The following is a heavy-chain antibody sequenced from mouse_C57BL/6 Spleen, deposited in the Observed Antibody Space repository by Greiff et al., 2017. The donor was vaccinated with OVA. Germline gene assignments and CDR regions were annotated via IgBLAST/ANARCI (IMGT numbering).Heavy chain of an antibody. CDR1: GYTFTSYW. D-gene: IGHD1-1*01. Sequence: QVQLKQPGAELVKPGASVKMSCKASGYTFTSYWITWVKQRPGQGLEWIGDIYPGSGSTNYNEKFKSKATLTVDTSSSTAYMQLSSLTSEDSAVYYCARSFYDYGSSYLYWYFDVWGTGTTVTVSS. CDR3: ARSFYDYGSSYLYWYFDV. V-gene: IGHV1-55*01. CDR2: IYPGSGST. J-gene: IGHJ1*03.